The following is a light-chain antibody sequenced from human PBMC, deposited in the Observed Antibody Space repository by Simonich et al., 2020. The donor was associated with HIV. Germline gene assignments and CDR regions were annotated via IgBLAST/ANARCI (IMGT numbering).Light chain of an antibody. CDR1: QDISNY. CDR2: AAS. Sequence: DIQMTQSPSSLSASVGDRVTITCQASQDISNYLNWYQQKPGKAPKLLIYAASSLQSGVPSRFSGSGSGTEFTLTISSLQPDDFATYYCQQYNTYPRTFGQGTKVEI. V-gene: IGKV1-16*01. J-gene: IGKJ1*01. CDR3: QQYNTYPRT.